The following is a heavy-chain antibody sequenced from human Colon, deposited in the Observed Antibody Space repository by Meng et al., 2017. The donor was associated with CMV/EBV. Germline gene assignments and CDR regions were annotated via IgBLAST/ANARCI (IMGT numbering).Heavy chain of an antibody. CDR1: GDSIKNYY. V-gene: IGHV4-4*07. D-gene: IGHD3-10*01. CDR2: IHYSGGT. Sequence: QVHLPDSGPRLLKPSETLSLTCTVSGDSIKNYYWTWLRQPAGKGLEWLGRIHYSGGTDDNPSLKSRVTLSIDTSKNQLSLKIYSVTAADTAVYYCARAGARGVPVDLWGQGTLVTVSS. J-gene: IGHJ4*02. CDR3: ARAGARGVPVDL.